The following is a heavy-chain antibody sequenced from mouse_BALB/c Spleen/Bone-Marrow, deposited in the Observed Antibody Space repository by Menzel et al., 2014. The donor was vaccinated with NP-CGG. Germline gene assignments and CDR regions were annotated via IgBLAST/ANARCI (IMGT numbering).Heavy chain of an antibody. CDR2: IRNKPNGYTT. CDR3: TRDMGLLRFDY. Sequence: EVQLVESGGGLVQPGGSLRLSCATSGFTFTDYYMNWVRQPPGKALEWLGFIRNKPNGYTTEYSASVKGRFTISRDNSQSILYLQMNTLRVEDSATYYCTRDMGLLRFDYWGQGTTLTVSS. CDR1: GFTFTDYY. D-gene: IGHD1-1*01. V-gene: IGHV7-3*02. J-gene: IGHJ2*01.